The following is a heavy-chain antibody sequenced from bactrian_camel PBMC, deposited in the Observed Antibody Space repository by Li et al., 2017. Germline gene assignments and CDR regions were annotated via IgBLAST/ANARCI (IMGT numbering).Heavy chain of an antibody. D-gene: IGHD6*01. CDR2: IYSDGRNT. CDR1: GFTFSSIV. Sequence: HVQLVESGGGLVQPGGSLRLSCAASGFTFSSIVMSWVRQAPGQGPEWVSSIYSDGRNTFYGDSVKGRFTISRDNDKNTVYLHMTSLKPEDTAMYYCAARYGASCPALSHSEFTYWGQGTQVTVS. J-gene: IGHJ4*01. CDR3: AARYGASCPALSHSEFTY. V-gene: IGHV3S7*01.